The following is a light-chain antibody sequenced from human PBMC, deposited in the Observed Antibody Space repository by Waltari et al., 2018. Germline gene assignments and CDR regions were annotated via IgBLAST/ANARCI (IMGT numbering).Light chain of an antibody. CDR2: KDT. Sequence: SYELTQPPSVSVSPGQTARLTCSGDALPHDDAQWDQQKPGQVPVLFMFKDTKRPSGIPERFSGSTSGTTVTLTIGGVQAEDEADYYCQSADTSGSWVFGGGTKLTVL. J-gene: IGLJ3*02. CDR3: QSADTSGSWV. CDR1: ALPHDD. V-gene: IGLV3-25*03.